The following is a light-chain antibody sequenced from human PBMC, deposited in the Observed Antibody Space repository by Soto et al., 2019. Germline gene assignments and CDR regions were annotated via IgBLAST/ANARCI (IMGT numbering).Light chain of an antibody. CDR3: SAYTGSSTYVL. CDR2: DVS. CDR1: SSDVGGYNY. J-gene: IGLJ2*01. V-gene: IGLV2-14*03. Sequence: QSALTQPASVSGSPGQSITISCTGTSSDVGGYNYVSWYQQHPGKTPKLMIYDVSDRPSGVSNRFSGSRSGNTASLTISGLQAEDEAAYYCSAYTGSSTYVLFGGGTQLTVL.